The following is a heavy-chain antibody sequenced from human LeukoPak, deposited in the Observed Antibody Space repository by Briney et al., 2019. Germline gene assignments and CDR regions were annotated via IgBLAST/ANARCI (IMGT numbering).Heavy chain of an antibody. J-gene: IGHJ6*02. D-gene: IGHD6-13*01. CDR1: GYTFTSYG. CDR2: ISAYNGNT. CDR3: ASTIAAAPYYGMDV. Sequence: APVKVSCKASGYTFTSYGISWVRQAPGQGLEWMGWISAYNGNTNYAQKLQGRVTMTTDTSTSTAYMELRSLRSDDTAVYYCASTIAAAPYYGMDVWGQGTTVTVSS. V-gene: IGHV1-18*01.